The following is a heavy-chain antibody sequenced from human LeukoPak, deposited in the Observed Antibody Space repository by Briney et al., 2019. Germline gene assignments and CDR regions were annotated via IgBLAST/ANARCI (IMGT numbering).Heavy chain of an antibody. Sequence: GGSLRLSCAPSGFTFSDYPMTWARQAPGKGLEWVSTISGGGGLAYYADSVRGRFTVSRDNSKTTLYLQMNSLRAEDTAIYYCIWGLNSPDYWGQGTLVTVSS. D-gene: IGHD3-16*01. CDR3: IWGLNSPDY. CDR2: ISGGGGLA. V-gene: IGHV3-23*01. CDR1: GFTFSDYP. J-gene: IGHJ4*02.